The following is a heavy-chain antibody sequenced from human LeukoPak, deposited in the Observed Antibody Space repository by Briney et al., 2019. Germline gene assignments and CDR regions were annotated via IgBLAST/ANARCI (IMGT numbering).Heavy chain of an antibody. Sequence: SETLSLTCTVSGGSISSGSYYWSWIRQPAGKGLERIGRIYTSGSTNYNPSLKSRVTISVDTSKNQFSLKLSSVTAADTAVYYCARVVFGVVTNLYYYYMDVWGKGTTVTVSS. CDR3: ARVVFGVVTNLYYYYMDV. J-gene: IGHJ6*03. CDR2: IYTSGST. CDR1: GGSISSGSYY. V-gene: IGHV4-61*02. D-gene: IGHD3-3*01.